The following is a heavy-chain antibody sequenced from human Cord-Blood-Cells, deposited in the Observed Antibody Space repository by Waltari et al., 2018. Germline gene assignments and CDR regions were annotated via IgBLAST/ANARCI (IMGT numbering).Heavy chain of an antibody. CDR3: AKELRVGRHLTPPGY. CDR1: GFTFSSYA. J-gene: IGHJ4*02. D-gene: IGHD3-10*01. CDR2: SSGRCGST. V-gene: IGHV3-23*01. Sequence: EVQLLESGGGLVQPGGSLSLSCAASGFTFSSYAMSWARQAPGKGLWWVSVSSGRCGSTYYADAVKVRFTISMNNSKNTLYLQMNSLRAEDTAVYYCAKELRVGRHLTPPGYWGQGTLVTVSS.